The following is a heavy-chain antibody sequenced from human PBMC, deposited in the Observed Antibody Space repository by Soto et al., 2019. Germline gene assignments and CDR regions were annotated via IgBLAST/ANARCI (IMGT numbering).Heavy chain of an antibody. D-gene: IGHD2-2*01. Sequence: PSETLSLTCAVYGGSFSGYYWSWIRQPPGKGLEWIGEINHSGSTNYNPSLKSRVTISVDTSKSQFSLKLSSVTAADTAVYYCAKGQLLYNWFDPWGQGTLATVSS. J-gene: IGHJ5*02. CDR2: INHSGST. V-gene: IGHV4-34*01. CDR3: AKGQLLYNWFDP. CDR1: GGSFSGYY.